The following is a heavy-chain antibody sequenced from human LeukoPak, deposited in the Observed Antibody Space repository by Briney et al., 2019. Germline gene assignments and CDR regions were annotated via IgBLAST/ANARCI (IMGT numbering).Heavy chain of an antibody. D-gene: IGHD2-2*01. V-gene: IGHV3-30*02. J-gene: IGHJ4*02. CDR2: IRYDGTNK. Sequence: PGGSLRLPCAASGFTFSSYGMHWVRQAPGKGLEWVAFIRYDGTNKYYADSVKGRFTISRDNSKNTLYLQMNSLRAEDTAVYYCAKDRESNIVLVPAAVDYWGQGTLVTVSS. CDR1: GFTFSSYG. CDR3: AKDRESNIVLVPAAVDY.